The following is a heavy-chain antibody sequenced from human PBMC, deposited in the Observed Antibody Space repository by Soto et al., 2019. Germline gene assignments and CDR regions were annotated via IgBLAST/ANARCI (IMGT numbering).Heavy chain of an antibody. V-gene: IGHV4-34*01. D-gene: IGHD6-6*01. J-gene: IGHJ6*03. CDR1: GGSFSGYY. CDR3: ARGQVKLAGPAYYYYMDV. CDR2: INHSGST. Sequence: SETLSLTYAVYGGSFSGYYWSWIRQPPGKGLEWIGEINHSGSTNYNPSLKSRVTISVDTSKNQFSLKLSSVTAADTAVYYCARGQVKLAGPAYYYYMDVWGKGTTVTVSS.